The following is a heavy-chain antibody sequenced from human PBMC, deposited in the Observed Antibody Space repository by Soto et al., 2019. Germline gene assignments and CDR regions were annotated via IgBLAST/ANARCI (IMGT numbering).Heavy chain of an antibody. CDR2: LIGTGGRT. V-gene: IGHV3-23*01. Sequence: EVQLLESGGVLVQPGGARRLSCAASGSTFTSYPMAWVRQAPGRGREWVSALIGTGGRTYYADSVKRRFTISRDNSKNTLYLQMNSLRAEDTAVYYCAKDNGSYTREHAFDILGQGTMVTVSS. J-gene: IGHJ3*02. CDR3: AKDNGSYTREHAFDI. D-gene: IGHD1-26*01. CDR1: GSTFTSYP.